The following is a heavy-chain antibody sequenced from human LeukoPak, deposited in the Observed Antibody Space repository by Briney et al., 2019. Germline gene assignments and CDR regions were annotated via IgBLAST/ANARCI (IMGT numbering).Heavy chain of an antibody. V-gene: IGHV1-2*02. D-gene: IGHD3-22*01. CDR3: ARPAGYDRFDAFDV. Sequence: ASVRGCCKASVYTFAGFHTCWVRQAPGQGLEWMGWISPNRGGTNYAQKSQGRVTMTRETSINTAYMELSRLRSDDPAVYYCARPAGYDRFDAFDVWGQGTMVTVSS. CDR1: VYTFAGFH. J-gene: IGHJ3*01. CDR2: ISPNRGGT.